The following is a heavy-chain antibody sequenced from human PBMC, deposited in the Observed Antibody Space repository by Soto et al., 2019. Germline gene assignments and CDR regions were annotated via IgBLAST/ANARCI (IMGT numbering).Heavy chain of an antibody. J-gene: IGHJ6*02. CDR3: ARGQLVWYGDLTPYHRDMDV. CDR1: GGSFDDFY. CDR2: ISHDGGT. V-gene: IGHV4-34*01. Sequence: KTPDTLSLTCAFYGGSFDDFYWNWVRQSPGKGLEWVGEISHDGGTNYSPSLASRVSISVDTSKNQFSLHLRSVTAADTGLYYCARGQLVWYGDLTPYHRDMDVWGQGTTVTVSS. D-gene: IGHD3-10*01.